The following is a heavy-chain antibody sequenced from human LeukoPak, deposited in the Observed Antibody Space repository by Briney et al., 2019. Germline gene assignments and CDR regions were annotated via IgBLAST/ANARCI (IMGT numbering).Heavy chain of an antibody. V-gene: IGHV3-30*02. D-gene: IGHD3-10*01. J-gene: IGHJ4*02. CDR1: GFTFSSYG. CDR2: IPYDGDNK. Sequence: GGSLRLSCAASGFTFSSYGMHWVRQAPGKGLEYVAFIPYDGDNKYYVDSVKGRFTISRDNSKNTLYLQMNSLRAEDTAVYYCAKEGEGFYYGSGSYYGHWGQGTLVTVSS. CDR3: AKEGEGFYYGSGSYYGH.